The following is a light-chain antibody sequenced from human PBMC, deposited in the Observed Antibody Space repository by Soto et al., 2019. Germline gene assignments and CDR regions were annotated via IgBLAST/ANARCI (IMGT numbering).Light chain of an antibody. CDR3: VALDDSLSAVE. CDR2: RND. J-gene: IGLJ2*01. V-gene: IGLV1-47*01. Sequence: QSVLTQPPSASGTPGQRVTITCSGSSSNIGSNYEFWYQQRRGPATKLLMYRNDLRPSGVPDRFSASKSGTADSLAISGLGSEDNADYYCVALDDSLSAVEFVVGTKLTVL. CDR1: SSNIGSNY.